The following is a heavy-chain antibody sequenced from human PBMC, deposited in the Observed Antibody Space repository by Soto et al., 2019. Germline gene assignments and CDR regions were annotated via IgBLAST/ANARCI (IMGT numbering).Heavy chain of an antibody. J-gene: IGHJ6*02. CDR1: GYTFTSYG. D-gene: IGHD4-17*01. Sequence: ASVKVSCKASGYTFTSYGISWVRQAPGQGLEWMGWISAYNGNTNYAQKLQGRVTMTTDTSTSTAYMELRSLRSDDTAVYYCARATVIFSYPDYYYYGMDVWGQGTTVTVSS. CDR3: ARATVIFSYPDYYYYGMDV. CDR2: ISAYNGNT. V-gene: IGHV1-18*01.